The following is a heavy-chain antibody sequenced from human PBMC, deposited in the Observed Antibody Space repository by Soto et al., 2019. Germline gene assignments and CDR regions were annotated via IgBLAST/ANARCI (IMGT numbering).Heavy chain of an antibody. CDR3: AREGVVVAATPYYYYGMDV. CDR2: IIPIFGTA. Sequence: QVQLVQSGAEVKKPGSSVKVSCKASGGTFSSYAISWVRQAPGQGLEWMGGIIPIFGTANYAQKFQGRVTITADEXXSXAXXELSSLRSEDTAVYYCAREGVVVAATPYYYYGMDVWGQGTTVTVSS. D-gene: IGHD2-15*01. CDR1: GGTFSSYA. J-gene: IGHJ6*02. V-gene: IGHV1-69*12.